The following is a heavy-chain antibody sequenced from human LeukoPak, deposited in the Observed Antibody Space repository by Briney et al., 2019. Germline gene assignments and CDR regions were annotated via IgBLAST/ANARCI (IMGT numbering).Heavy chain of an antibody. J-gene: IGHJ4*02. CDR3: ARVGYYESSGYYEY. CDR1: GYTLTDYY. D-gene: IGHD3-22*01. Sequence: ASVKVSCKASGYTLTDYYMHWVRQAPGQGLEWIGRINPNSGGTNYAQKFQGRVTMTRDTSISTVYMELSRLRSDDTAVYYCARVGYYESSGYYEYWGQGTLVTVSS. V-gene: IGHV1-2*06. CDR2: INPNSGGT.